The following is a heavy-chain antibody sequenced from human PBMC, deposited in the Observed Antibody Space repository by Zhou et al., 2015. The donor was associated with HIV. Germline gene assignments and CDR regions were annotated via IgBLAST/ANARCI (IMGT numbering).Heavy chain of an antibody. CDR1: GGTFSSYA. CDR2: IIPIFGTA. Sequence: QVQLVQSGAEVKKPGSSVKVSCKASGGTFSSYAISWVRQAPGQGLEWMGGIIPIFGTANYAQKFQGRVTITADESTSTAYMELSSLRSEDTAVYYCARDSGSIFGVVKDYYYYYYMDVWGKGTTVTVSS. J-gene: IGHJ6*03. CDR3: ARDSGSIFGVVKDYYYYYYMDV. V-gene: IGHV1-69*12. D-gene: IGHD3-3*01.